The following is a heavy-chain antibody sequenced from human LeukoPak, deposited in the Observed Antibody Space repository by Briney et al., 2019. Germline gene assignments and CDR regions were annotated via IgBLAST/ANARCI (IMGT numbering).Heavy chain of an antibody. CDR1: GFTFSSYE. CDR2: ISSSSSYI. J-gene: IGHJ4*02. D-gene: IGHD1-26*01. CDR3: ARDHGGSYRLLDY. Sequence: PGGSLRLSCAASGFTFSSYEMNWVRQAPGKGLEWVSSISSSSSYIYYADSVKGRFTISRDNAKNSLYLQMNSLRAEDTAVYYCARDHGGSYRLLDYWGQGTLVTVSS. V-gene: IGHV3-21*01.